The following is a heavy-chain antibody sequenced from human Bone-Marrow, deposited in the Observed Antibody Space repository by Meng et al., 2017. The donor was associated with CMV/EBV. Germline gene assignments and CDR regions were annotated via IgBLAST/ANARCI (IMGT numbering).Heavy chain of an antibody. CDR1: GYTFTSYD. V-gene: IGHV1-69*05. D-gene: IGHD5-12*01. J-gene: IGHJ6*02. CDR3: ARGVATIRGYYYYYGMDV. CDR2: IIPIFGTA. Sequence: SVKVSCKASGYTFTSYDINWVRQAPGQGLEWMGGIIPIFGTANYAQKFQGRVTITTDESTSTAYMELSSLRSEDTAVYYCARGVATIRGYYYYYGMDVWGQGTTVTVAS.